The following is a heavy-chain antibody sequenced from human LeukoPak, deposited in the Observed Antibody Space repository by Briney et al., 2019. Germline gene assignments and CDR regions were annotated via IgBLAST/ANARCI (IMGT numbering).Heavy chain of an antibody. CDR2: IWYDGSDK. V-gene: IGHV3-33*01. CDR3: AREKNDGFDI. CDR1: GFPFSSYG. J-gene: IGHJ3*02. Sequence: GRSLRLSCAASGFPFSSYGMHWVRQAPGKGLEWVAVIWYDGSDKCYADSVKGRFTISRDNSKYTLYLQMNSLRAEDTAVYYCAREKNDGFDIWGQGTMVTVAS.